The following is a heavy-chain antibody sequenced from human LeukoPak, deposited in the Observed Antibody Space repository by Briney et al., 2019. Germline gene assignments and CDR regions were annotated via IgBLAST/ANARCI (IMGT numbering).Heavy chain of an antibody. V-gene: IGHV1-46*01. Sequence: ASVKVSCKASGYTFTSYYMHWVRQAPGQGLEWMGIINPSGGSTSYAQKFQGRVTMTRDTSTSTVYMELSSLRSEDTAVYYCARRGCGGDCYDWFDPWGQGTLVTVSS. J-gene: IGHJ5*02. D-gene: IGHD2-21*02. CDR2: INPSGGST. CDR3: ARRGCGGDCYDWFDP. CDR1: GYTFTSYY.